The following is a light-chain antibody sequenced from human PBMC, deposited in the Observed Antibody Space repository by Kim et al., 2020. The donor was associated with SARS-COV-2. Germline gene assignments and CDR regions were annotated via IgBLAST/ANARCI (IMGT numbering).Light chain of an antibody. CDR1: SSNVGGYNY. Sequence: QSALTQPASVSGSPGQSITISCTGTSSNVGGYNYVSWYQQHPGKAPKLMIYDVGTRPSGVSDRFSGSKSGNTASLTISGLQAEDEADYYCSSYTSSSTSFGGGTQLTVL. CDR3: SSYTSSSTS. J-gene: IGLJ2*01. V-gene: IGLV2-14*03. CDR2: DVG.